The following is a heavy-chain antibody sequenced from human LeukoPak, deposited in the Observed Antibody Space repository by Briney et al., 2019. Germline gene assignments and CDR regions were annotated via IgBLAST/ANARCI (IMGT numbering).Heavy chain of an antibody. CDR1: GGSISSYY. CDR3: ARYGLARAGRWFDP. CDR2: IYYSGST. D-gene: IGHD1-14*01. Sequence: ASETLSLTCTVSGGSISSYYWSWIRQPPGKGLEWIGYIYYSGSTNYNPSLKSRVTISVDTSKNQFSLKLSSVTAADTAVYYCARYGLARAGRWFDPWGQGTLVTVSS. V-gene: IGHV4-59*01. J-gene: IGHJ5*02.